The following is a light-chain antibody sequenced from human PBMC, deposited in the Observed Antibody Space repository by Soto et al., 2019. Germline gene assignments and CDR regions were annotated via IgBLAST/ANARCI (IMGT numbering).Light chain of an antibody. CDR3: QQYNSYSLLT. CDR1: QSISTW. CDR2: KAS. Sequence: DIQMTQSPSTLSASVGDRVTITCRARQSISTWLAWYQQKPGKAPNLLISKASSLESGVPSRFSGSGSGTEFTLTISSLQPDDFATYYCQQYNSYSLLTFGGGTKVES. J-gene: IGKJ4*01. V-gene: IGKV1-5*03.